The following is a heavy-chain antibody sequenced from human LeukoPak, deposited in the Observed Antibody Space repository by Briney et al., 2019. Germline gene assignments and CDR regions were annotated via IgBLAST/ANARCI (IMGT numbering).Heavy chain of an antibody. CDR3: ARGSPYYYDSSGYLDY. CDR1: GYTFTSYG. V-gene: IGHV1-18*01. D-gene: IGHD3-22*01. Sequence: ASVKVSCKASGYTFTSYGISWVRQAPGQGLEWMGWISAYNGNTNYAQKLQGRVTMTTDTSTSTAYMELSSLRSEDTAVYYCARGSPYYYDSSGYLDYWGQGTLVTVSS. CDR2: ISAYNGNT. J-gene: IGHJ4*02.